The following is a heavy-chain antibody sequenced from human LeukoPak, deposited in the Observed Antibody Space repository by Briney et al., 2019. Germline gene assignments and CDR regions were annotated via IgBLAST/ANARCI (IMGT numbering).Heavy chain of an antibody. J-gene: IGHJ3*02. Sequence: GGSLRLSCAASGFTFSSYGMHWVRQAPGKGLEWVAVISYDGSNKYYADSVKGRFTISRDNSKNTLHLQMDSLRAEDTAVYYCAKGPRYSSGWGAFDIWGQGTMVTASS. V-gene: IGHV3-30*18. CDR2: ISYDGSNK. CDR3: AKGPRYSSGWGAFDI. D-gene: IGHD6-19*01. CDR1: GFTFSSYG.